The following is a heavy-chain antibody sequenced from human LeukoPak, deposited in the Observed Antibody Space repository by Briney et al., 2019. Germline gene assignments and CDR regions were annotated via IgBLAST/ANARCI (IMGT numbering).Heavy chain of an antibody. J-gene: IGHJ3*02. CDR3: ARGPIEYSSSRGLDAFDI. CDR1: GFTFSSYS. V-gene: IGHV3-21*01. CDR2: ISSSSSYI. Sequence: PGGSLRLSCAASGFTFSSYSMNWVRQAPGKGLEWVSSISSSSSYIYYAGSVKGRFTISRDNAKNSLYLQMNSLRAEDTAVYYCARGPIEYSSSRGLDAFDIWGQGTMVTVSS. D-gene: IGHD6-6*01.